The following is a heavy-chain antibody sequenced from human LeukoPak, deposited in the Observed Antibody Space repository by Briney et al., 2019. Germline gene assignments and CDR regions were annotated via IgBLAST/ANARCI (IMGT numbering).Heavy chain of an antibody. D-gene: IGHD3-3*01. Sequence: PGGSLRLSCVASGFTFSSYWMHWVRQAPGKGLVWVSRINSDGSSTSYADSVKGRFTISRDNAKNTLYLQMNSLRAEGTAVYYCARTYYDFWSGYPTFDYWGQGTLVTVSS. CDR3: ARTYYDFWSGYPTFDY. V-gene: IGHV3-74*01. CDR1: GFTFSSYW. J-gene: IGHJ4*02. CDR2: INSDGSST.